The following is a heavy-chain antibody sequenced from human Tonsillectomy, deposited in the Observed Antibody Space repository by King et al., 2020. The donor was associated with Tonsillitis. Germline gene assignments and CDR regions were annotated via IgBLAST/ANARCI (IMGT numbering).Heavy chain of an antibody. CDR3: ARDKQKCGDRCYYRHTFDV. D-gene: IGHD2-15*01. CDR2: ISRSGDTI. Sequence: VQLVESGGGLVQPGGSLRLSCAASGFTFSTYSMNWVRQAPGKGLEWISYISRSGDTIHYADSLKGRFTISRDNANNSLFLQMNSLRDEETAVYYCARDKQKCGDRCYYRHTFDVWSQGTVVSVSS. CDR1: GFTFSTYS. J-gene: IGHJ3*01. V-gene: IGHV3-48*02.